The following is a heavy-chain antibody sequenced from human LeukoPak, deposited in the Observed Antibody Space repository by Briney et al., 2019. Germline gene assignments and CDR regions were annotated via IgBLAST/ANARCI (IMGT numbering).Heavy chain of an antibody. CDR2: MNHNSGNT. D-gene: IGHD6-13*01. CDR1: GDTFTSYD. J-gene: IGHJ6*03. CDR3: AREGSGSSSWYSENYYYYYMDV. Sequence: ASVKVSCKASGDTFTSYDIKWVRQATGKGLEWMGWMNHNSGNTGYAQKFQGRVTMTRNTSISTAYMELSSLRSEDTAVYYCAREGSGSSSWYSENYYYYYMDVWGKGTTVTISS. V-gene: IGHV1-8*01.